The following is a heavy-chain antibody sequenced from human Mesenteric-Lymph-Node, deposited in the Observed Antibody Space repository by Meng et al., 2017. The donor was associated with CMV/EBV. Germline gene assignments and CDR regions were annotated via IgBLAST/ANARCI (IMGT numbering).Heavy chain of an antibody. Sequence: GESLKISCAASGFTFSSYAMSWVRQAPGKGLEWVSAISGSGGSTYYADSVKGRFTISRDNFKNTLHLQMNSLRVEDTTVYYCARDVTIQIRGHDYYYGMDVWGQGTTVTVSS. V-gene: IGHV3-23*01. CDR3: ARDVTIQIRGHDYYYGMDV. D-gene: IGHD1-26*01. CDR2: ISGSGGST. CDR1: GFTFSSYA. J-gene: IGHJ6*02.